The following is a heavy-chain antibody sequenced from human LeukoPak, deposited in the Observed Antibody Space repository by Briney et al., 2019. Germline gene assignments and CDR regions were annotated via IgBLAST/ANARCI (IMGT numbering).Heavy chain of an antibody. Sequence: GRSLRLSCAASGFTFSSYGMHWVRQAPGKGLEWVAVISYDGSNKYYADSVKGRFTISRDNSKNTLYLQMSSLRVEDTAVYYCVRDPPQWEFTLDYWGQGILVTVSS. J-gene: IGHJ4*02. CDR2: ISYDGSNK. V-gene: IGHV3-30*03. CDR3: VRDPPQWEFTLDY. D-gene: IGHD1-26*01. CDR1: GFTFSSYG.